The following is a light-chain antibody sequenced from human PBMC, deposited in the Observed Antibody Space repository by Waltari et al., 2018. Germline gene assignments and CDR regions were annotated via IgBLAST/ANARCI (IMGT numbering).Light chain of an antibody. CDR1: QNIGRH. J-gene: IGKJ4*01. CDR3: RQRSTWPLT. V-gene: IGKV3-11*01. CDR2: DAS. Sequence: EIVLTQSPATLSLSPGERATLSCWASQNIGRHLAWYQQRPGQAPSLVIYDASNRATGIPARFSGSGSGTDFTLTISSLEPEDFAVYYCRQRSTWPLTFGGGTKVDIK.